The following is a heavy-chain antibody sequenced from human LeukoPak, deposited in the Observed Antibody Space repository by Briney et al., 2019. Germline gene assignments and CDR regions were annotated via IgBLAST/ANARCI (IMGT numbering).Heavy chain of an antibody. D-gene: IGHD5-18*01. CDR3: ARGGGYSYGYGMFDY. CDR2: INHSGST. CDR1: GGSFSGCY. J-gene: IGHJ4*02. V-gene: IGHV4-34*01. Sequence: LETLSLTCAVYGGSFSGCYWSWIRQPPGKGLEWIGEINHSGSTNYNPSLKSRVTISVDTSKNQFSLKLSSVTAADTAVYYCARGGGYSYGYGMFDYWGQGTLVTVSS.